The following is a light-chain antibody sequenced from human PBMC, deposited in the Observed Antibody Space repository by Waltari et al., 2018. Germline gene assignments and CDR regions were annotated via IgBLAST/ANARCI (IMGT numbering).Light chain of an antibody. J-gene: IGKJ4*01. CDR1: QRISRN. Sequence: DIQVTQSPSSLSASVRDRVTITCRASQRISRNFNWYQQKPGKAPKLLIYATSSLQSEAPSRFSGSRSWTDFTLTISSLQREDFATYYCQQSYSSPLTFGGGTKVELK. V-gene: IGKV1-39*01. CDR2: ATS. CDR3: QQSYSSPLT.